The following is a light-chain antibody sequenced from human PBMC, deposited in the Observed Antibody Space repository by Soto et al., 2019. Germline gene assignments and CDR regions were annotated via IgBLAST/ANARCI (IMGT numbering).Light chain of an antibody. V-gene: IGKV3-20*01. CDR2: GAS. CDR3: QQYGTSPLT. CDR1: QSVSSSY. Sequence: EIVLTQSPATLSFSTGERATLSCRACQSVSSSYLAWYQQKPGQAPRLLIYGASSRATGFPDRFSGSGSGTDFNFTISRLEPEDFAVYYCQQYGTSPLTFGGGTKVDIK. J-gene: IGKJ4*01.